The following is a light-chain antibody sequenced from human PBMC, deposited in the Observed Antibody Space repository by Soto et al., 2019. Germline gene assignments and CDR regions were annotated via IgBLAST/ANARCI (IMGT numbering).Light chain of an antibody. CDR3: QQRSNRPSIT. CDR2: DAS. Sequence: EIVLTQSPATVSLSPGERATLSCRASQSVGTYLAWYQQKPGQGPSLLIYDASTRATGFPARFSGSGSGTDFTLTISSLEPEDFAVYYCQQRSNRPSITFGQGTRLEI. J-gene: IGKJ5*01. CDR1: QSVGTY. V-gene: IGKV3-11*01.